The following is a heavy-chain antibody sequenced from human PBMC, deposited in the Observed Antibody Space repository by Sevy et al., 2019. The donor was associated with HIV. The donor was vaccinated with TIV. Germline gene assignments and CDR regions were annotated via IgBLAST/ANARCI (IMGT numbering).Heavy chain of an antibody. D-gene: IGHD3-22*01. Sequence: GGSLRLSCAASGFTFSSYAMSWVRQAPGKGLEWVSAISGSGGSTYYAHSVKGRFTISRDNSKNTLYLQMNSLRAEDTAVYYCATELGTYYYDSSGYYSDYWGQGTLVTVSS. V-gene: IGHV3-23*01. CDR3: ATELGTYYYDSSGYYSDY. J-gene: IGHJ4*02. CDR1: GFTFSSYA. CDR2: ISGSGGST.